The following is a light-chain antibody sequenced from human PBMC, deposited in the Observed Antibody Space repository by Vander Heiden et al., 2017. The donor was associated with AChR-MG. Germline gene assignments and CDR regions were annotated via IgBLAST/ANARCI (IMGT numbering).Light chain of an antibody. Sequence: EIVLPQSPATLSLSPGEIATLSCRARQSVSSYLAWYQQKPGQAPRLLNYDASNRATGIPARFSGSGSGTDFTLTISSLQPEDFAVYYCQQRSNWPRTFGQGTKLEIK. CDR2: DAS. CDR1: QSVSSY. V-gene: IGKV3-11*01. CDR3: QQRSNWPRT. J-gene: IGKJ2*01.